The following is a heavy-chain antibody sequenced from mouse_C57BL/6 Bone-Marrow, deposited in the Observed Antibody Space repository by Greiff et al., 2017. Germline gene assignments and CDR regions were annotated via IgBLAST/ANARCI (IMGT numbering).Heavy chain of an antibody. V-gene: IGHV1-64*01. CDR1: GYTFTSYW. D-gene: IGHD1-1*01. J-gene: IGHJ1*03. Sequence: QVQLQQPGAELVKPGASVKLSCKASGYTFTSYWMHWVKQRPGQGLEWIGMIHPNSGSTNYNEKFKSKATLTVDKSSSTAYMQLSSLTSEDSAVYYCARGSYYYDRGDVWGTGTTVTVSS. CDR2: IHPNSGST. CDR3: ARGSYYYDRGDV.